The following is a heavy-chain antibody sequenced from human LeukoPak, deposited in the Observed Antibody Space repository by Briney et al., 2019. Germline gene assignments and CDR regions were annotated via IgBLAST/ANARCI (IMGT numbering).Heavy chain of an antibody. CDR2: INHSGST. CDR1: GGSFSGYY. V-gene: IGHV4-34*01. J-gene: IGHJ6*04. D-gene: IGHD3-22*01. CDR3: ASPLGYYGRG. Sequence: SETLSLTCAVYGGSFSGYYWSWIRQPPGKGLEWIGEINHSGSTNYNPSLKSRVTISVDTSKNQFSLKLSSVTAADTAVYYRASPLGYYGRGWGKGTTVTVSS.